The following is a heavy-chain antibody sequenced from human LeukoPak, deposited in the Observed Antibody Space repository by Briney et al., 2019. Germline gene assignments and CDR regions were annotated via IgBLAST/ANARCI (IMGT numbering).Heavy chain of an antibody. CDR3: ARDGRSSWLDY. V-gene: IGHV3-30*03. Sequence: PGRSLRLSCAASGFTFSSYGMHWVRQAPGKGLEWVAVISYDGSNKYYADSVKGRFTISRDNSKNTLYLQMNSLRAEDTAVYYCARDGRSSWLDYWGQGTLVTVSS. D-gene: IGHD6-13*01. CDR1: GFTFSSYG. J-gene: IGHJ4*02. CDR2: ISYDGSNK.